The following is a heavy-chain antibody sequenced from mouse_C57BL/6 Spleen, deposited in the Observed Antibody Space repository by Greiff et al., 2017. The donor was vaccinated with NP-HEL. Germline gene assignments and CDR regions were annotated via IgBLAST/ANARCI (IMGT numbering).Heavy chain of an antibody. V-gene: IGHV1-15*01. CDR2: IDPETGGT. D-gene: IGHD1-1*01. CDR1: GSTFTDYE. CDR3: TRPYYGSSYGGY. J-gene: IGHJ2*01. Sequence: QVQLQQSGAELVRPGASVTLSCKASGSTFTDYEMPWVKQKPVQGLEWIGAIDPETGGTAYNQKFKGKAILTADKSSSTAYMELRSLTSEDSAVYYCTRPYYGSSYGGYWGQGTTLTVSS.